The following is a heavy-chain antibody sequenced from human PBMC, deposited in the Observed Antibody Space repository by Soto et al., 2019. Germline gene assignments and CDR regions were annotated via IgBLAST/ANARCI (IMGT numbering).Heavy chain of an antibody. CDR2: LCYSGNT. Sequence: QVQLQESGPGLVKPSETLSLTCTVSGYPITSHCWSWIRQPPGRGLQWIGHLCYSGNTNYNPSLKRGVPIQGDTAKNQFSRNLSSVTPADTAVYYCAGKMGTWLLNAVLHPWALGTLVTASS. V-gene: IGHV4-59*11. D-gene: IGHD3-9*01. J-gene: IGHJ5*02. CDR1: GYPITSHC. CDR3: AGKMGTWLLNAVLHP.